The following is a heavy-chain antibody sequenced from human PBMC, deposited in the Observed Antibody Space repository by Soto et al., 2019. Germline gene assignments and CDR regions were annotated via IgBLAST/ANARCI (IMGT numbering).Heavy chain of an antibody. CDR1: GFTFSSYG. CDR2: MWYETSNK. V-gene: IGHV3-33*01. J-gene: IGHJ3*02. Sequence: QVQLVESGGGVVQPGRSLRLSCAASGFTFSSYGMHWVRQAPGKGLEWVAVMWYETSNKYYADSVKGRFTISRDNSKNTLFRQMNSLRAEDTAVYYCARDWGGNQLLWAFDIWGQGTMVTVSS. D-gene: IGHD2-2*01. CDR3: ARDWGGNQLLWAFDI.